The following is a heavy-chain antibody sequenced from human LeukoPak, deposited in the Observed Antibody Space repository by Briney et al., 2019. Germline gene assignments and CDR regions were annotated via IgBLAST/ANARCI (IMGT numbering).Heavy chain of an antibody. Sequence: ASVKVSCKASGYTLTSYTLHWVRQAPGQGLEWVGWINTNTGNPTYAQGLTGRFVFSLDTSVSTAFLQISNLKPEDTAVYYCARPGYSTSWPDAFDFWGQGTLVTVSS. V-gene: IGHV7-4-1*02. CDR1: GYTLTSYT. CDR3: ARPGYSTSWPDAFDF. D-gene: IGHD6-13*01. J-gene: IGHJ3*01. CDR2: INTNTGNP.